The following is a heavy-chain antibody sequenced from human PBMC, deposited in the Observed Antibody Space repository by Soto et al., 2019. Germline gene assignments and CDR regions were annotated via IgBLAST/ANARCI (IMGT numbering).Heavy chain of an antibody. CDR2: IIPIFGTA. V-gene: IGHV1-69*12. J-gene: IGHJ3*02. CDR3: ARGRLTPVTYGAFDI. CDR1: GGTFSSYA. D-gene: IGHD4-17*01. Sequence: QVQLVQSGAEVKKPGSSVKVSCKASGGTFSSYAISWVRQAPGQGLDWMGGIIPIFGTANYAQKFQGRVTISADESTSTAYMELSRLRSEDTAVYYCARGRLTPVTYGAFDIWGQGTMVTVSS.